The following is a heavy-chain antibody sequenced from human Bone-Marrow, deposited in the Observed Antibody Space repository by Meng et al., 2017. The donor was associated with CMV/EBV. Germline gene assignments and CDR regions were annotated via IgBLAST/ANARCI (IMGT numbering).Heavy chain of an antibody. CDR2: IYHSGST. J-gene: IGHJ6*02. V-gene: IGHV4-4*02. CDR1: GGSISSSNW. CDR3: ARGRRYCSSTSCYKGAYYYYYGMDV. D-gene: IGHD2-2*02. Sequence: SETLSLTCAVSGGSISSSNWWSWVRQPPGKGLEWIGEIYHSGSTNYNPSLKSRVTISVDTSKNQFSLKLSSVTAADTAVYYFARGRRYCSSTSCYKGAYYYYYGMDVWGQGTTVTVSS.